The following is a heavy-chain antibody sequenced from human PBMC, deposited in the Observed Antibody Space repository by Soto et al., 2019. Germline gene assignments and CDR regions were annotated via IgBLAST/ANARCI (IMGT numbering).Heavy chain of an antibody. D-gene: IGHD2-15*01. CDR2: IYYSGST. CDR3: ARDLGGTRNNWFDP. J-gene: IGHJ5*02. CDR1: GGSFRGHY. Sequence: PSQTLSLTCAVYGGSFRGHYWSWIRQPPGKGLEWIGYIYYSGSTYYNPSLKSRVTISVDTSKNQFSLKLSSVTAADTAVYYCARDLGGTRNNWFDPWGQGTLVTVSS. V-gene: IGHV4-34*09.